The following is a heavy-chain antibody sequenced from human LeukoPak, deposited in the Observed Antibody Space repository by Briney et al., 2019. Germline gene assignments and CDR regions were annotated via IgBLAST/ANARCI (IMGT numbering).Heavy chain of an antibody. V-gene: IGHV3-48*02. CDR1: GFTFSSYA. D-gene: IGHD1-1*01. J-gene: IGHJ5*01. CDR2: ISSSGSTI. CDR3: ARDCRLNCARQPGFDS. Sequence: GRSLRLSCVASGFTFSSYAVGWVRQAPGKGLEWVSYISSSGSTIYYADSVKGRLTISRDNAKNSLYLQLSSLRDEDTAVYYCARDCRLNCARQPGFDSWGQGTLVTVSS.